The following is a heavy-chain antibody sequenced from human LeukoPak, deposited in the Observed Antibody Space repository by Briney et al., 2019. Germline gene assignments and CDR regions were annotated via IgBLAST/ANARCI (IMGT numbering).Heavy chain of an antibody. Sequence: GGSLRLSCAASGFTFSRYWMHWVRQAPGKGLMWVSRISPDGSTTFYAASVKGRFTISRDNSKNTLYLQMNSLRIDDTALYFCARDRRYCSGGSCYFDYFFDYWGQGALVTVSS. CDR1: GFTFSRYW. D-gene: IGHD2-15*01. CDR2: ISPDGSTT. CDR3: ARDRRYCSGGSCYFDYFFDY. J-gene: IGHJ4*02. V-gene: IGHV3-74*01.